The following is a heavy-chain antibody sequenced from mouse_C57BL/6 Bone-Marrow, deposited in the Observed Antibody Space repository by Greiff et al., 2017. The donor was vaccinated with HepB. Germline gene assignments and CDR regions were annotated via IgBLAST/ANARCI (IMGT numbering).Heavy chain of an antibody. CDR3: ARRVGGWFAY. Sequence: VKFVESGAELARPGASVKLSCKASGYTFTSYGISWVKQRTGQGLEWIGEIYPRSGNTYYNEKFKGKATLTADKSSSTAYMELRSLTSEDSAVYFCARRVGGWFAYWGQGTLVTVSA. J-gene: IGHJ3*01. D-gene: IGHD1-1*02. CDR1: GYTFTSYG. V-gene: IGHV1-81*01. CDR2: IYPRSGNT.